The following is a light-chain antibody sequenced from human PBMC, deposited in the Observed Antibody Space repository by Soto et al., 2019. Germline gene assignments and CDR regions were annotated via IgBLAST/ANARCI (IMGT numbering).Light chain of an antibody. J-gene: IGKJ4*01. CDR3: QQYNNWPLT. V-gene: IGKV3-15*01. Sequence: IVITQSPAPLSVSPGERATLSCSASQSVGSDLAWYQQKPGQAPRLLMYGASSRAPGIPDRFSGSGSGTEFTLTISSLQSEDSAVYCCQQYNNWPLTFGGGTKVDIK. CDR2: GAS. CDR1: QSVGSD.